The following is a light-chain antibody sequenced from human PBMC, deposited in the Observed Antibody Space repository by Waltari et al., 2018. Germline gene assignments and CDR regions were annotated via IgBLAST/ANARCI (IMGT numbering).Light chain of an antibody. CDR3: SSYAGGSTLGV. J-gene: IGLJ3*02. Sequence: QSALTQPPSAFGSPGQSVTISCTGTSSDVGGYEYVSWYQHHPGKAPKLMIYEVSKRPSGVPDRCSGSKSGNAAPLTGSGLQAEDEGDYYYSSYAGGSTLGVFGGGTKLTVL. V-gene: IGLV2-8*01. CDR2: EVS. CDR1: SSDVGGYEY.